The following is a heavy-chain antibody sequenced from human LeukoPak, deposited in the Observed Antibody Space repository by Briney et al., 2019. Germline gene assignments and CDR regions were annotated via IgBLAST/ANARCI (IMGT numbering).Heavy chain of an antibody. J-gene: IGHJ3*01. D-gene: IGHD3-22*01. CDR3: ARVYYYDSSGYYYGAFDV. Sequence: ASVKVSCKASGYTFTGYYMHWVRQAPGQGLEWMGWINPNSGGTNYAQKFQGRVTMTRDTSISTAYMELSRLRSDDTAVYYCARVYYYDSSGYYYGAFDVWGQGTMVTVSS. CDR2: INPNSGGT. V-gene: IGHV1-2*02. CDR1: GYTFTGYY.